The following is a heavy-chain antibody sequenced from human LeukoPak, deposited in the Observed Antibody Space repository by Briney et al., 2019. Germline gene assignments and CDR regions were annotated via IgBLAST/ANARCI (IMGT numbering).Heavy chain of an antibody. Sequence: ASVKVSCKASGGTFSSYAISWVRQAPGQGLEWMGRIIPILGIANYAQKFQGRVTITADKSTSTAYMELSSLRSEDTAVYYCASYWGLPAAPDAFDIWGQGTMVTVSS. CDR3: ASYWGLPAAPDAFDI. CDR1: GGTFSSYA. CDR2: IIPILGIA. V-gene: IGHV1-69*04. D-gene: IGHD2-2*01. J-gene: IGHJ3*02.